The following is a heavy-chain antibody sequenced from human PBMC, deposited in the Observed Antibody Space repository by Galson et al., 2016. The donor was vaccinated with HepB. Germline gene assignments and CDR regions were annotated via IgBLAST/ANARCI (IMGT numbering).Heavy chain of an antibody. CDR3: AKDRDDWLPYYYGLDV. V-gene: IGHV3-53*01. Sequence: SLRLSCAASGFSVSSNFVSWVRQSPGKGLEWVSVIYTGGSTYYADSVKGRFSISRDNSKSTLYLQMNSLRADDTALYYCAKDRDDWLPYYYGLDVWGQGTTVTV. D-gene: IGHD3-9*01. CDR1: GFSVSSNF. CDR2: IYTGGST. J-gene: IGHJ6*02.